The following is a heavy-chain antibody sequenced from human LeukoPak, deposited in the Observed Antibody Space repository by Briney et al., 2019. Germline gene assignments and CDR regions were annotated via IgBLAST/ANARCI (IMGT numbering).Heavy chain of an antibody. CDR3: ARVQYDTSYHNAFDI. D-gene: IGHD3-22*01. J-gene: IGHJ3*02. CDR2: INWNGANT. V-gene: IGHV3-20*01. CDR1: GFIFDEYG. Sequence: RPGGSLRLSCAASGFIFDEYGMSWVRQAPGKGLEWVSGINWNGANTGYGDSVKGRFTISRDNAKNSLHLQMSSLRAEDTALYHCARVQYDTSYHNAFDIWGQGTMVTLSS.